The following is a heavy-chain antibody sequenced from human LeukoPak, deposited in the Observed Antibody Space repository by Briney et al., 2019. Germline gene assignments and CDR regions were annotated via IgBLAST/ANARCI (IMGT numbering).Heavy chain of an antibody. CDR3: ARDPGYWSVYYFDF. CDR2: ISSSGNTL. V-gene: IGHV3-48*04. D-gene: IGHD2-8*02. CDR1: GFPLRRYG. J-gene: IGHJ4*02. Sequence: GGSLRLSCAASGFPLRRYGMNWVRQAPGKGLEWVSYISSSGNTLYYVDSVKGRFTISRDSAKNSLYLHMNSLRAEDTAVYYCARDPGYWSVYYFDFWGQGNLVTVAS.